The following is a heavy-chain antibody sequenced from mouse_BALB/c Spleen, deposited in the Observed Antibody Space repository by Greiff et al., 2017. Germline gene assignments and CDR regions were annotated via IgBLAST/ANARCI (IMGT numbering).Heavy chain of an antibody. CDR1: GYTFTDYA. V-gene: IGHV1S137*01. D-gene: IGHD1-2*01. J-gene: IGHJ2*01. CDR3: ARSGTTAGYFDY. Sequence: QVQLKESGAELVRPGVSVKISCKGSGYTFTDYAMHWVKQSHAKSLEWIGVISTYYGDASYNQKFKGKATMTVDKSSSTAYMELARLTSEDSAIYYCARSGTTAGYFDYWGQGTTLTVSS. CDR2: ISTYYGDA.